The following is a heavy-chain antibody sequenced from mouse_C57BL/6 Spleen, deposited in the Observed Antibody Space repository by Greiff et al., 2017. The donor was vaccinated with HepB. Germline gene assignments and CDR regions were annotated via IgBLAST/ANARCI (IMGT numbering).Heavy chain of an antibody. V-gene: IGHV1-50*01. CDR2: IDPSDSYT. Sequence: VQLQQSGAELVKPGASVKLSCKASGYTFTSYWMQWVKQRPGQGLEWIGEIDPSDSYTNYNQKFKGKATLTVDTSSSTAYMQLSSLTSEDSAVYYCARSGDPRYFDVWGTGTTVTVSS. J-gene: IGHJ1*03. CDR1: GYTFTSYW. CDR3: ARSGDPRYFDV. D-gene: IGHD3-1*01.